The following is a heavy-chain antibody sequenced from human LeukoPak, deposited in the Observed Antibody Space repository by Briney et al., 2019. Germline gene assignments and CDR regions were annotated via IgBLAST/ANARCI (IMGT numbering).Heavy chain of an antibody. J-gene: IGHJ4*02. V-gene: IGHV5-51*04. CDR1: GYSFISYW. CDR2: IYPGDSDT. Sequence: GESLKISCKGSGYSFISYWIGWVRPMPGKGLAWMGIIYPGDSDTTYSPSFQGQVTISADKPINTAYLQWRSLKASDTAMYYYARSFAHVERYYFDYWGQGALVSVSS. CDR3: ARSFAHVERYYFDY. D-gene: IGHD1-1*01.